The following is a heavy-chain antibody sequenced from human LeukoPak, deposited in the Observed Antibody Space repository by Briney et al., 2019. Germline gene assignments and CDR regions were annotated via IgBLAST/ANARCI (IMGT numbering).Heavy chain of an antibody. D-gene: IGHD2-2*02. J-gene: IGHJ4*02. CDR2: INPNSGGT. Sequence: GASVTASFKTSGYTFTCYYMHWVRQAPGQGLEWMGWINPNSGGTNYAQKFHGRVTMTRDTSITAVYMELSRLRSDDTAVYYCARVAIPGTETFDYWGQGTLVTVSS. CDR1: GYTFTCYY. V-gene: IGHV1-2*02. CDR3: ARVAIPGTETFDY.